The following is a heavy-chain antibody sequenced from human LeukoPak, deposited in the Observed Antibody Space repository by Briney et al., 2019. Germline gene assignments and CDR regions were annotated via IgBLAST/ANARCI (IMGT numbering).Heavy chain of an antibody. D-gene: IGHD3-10*01. CDR2: ISSSGSTI. J-gene: IGHJ6*03. Sequence: KPGGSLRLSCAASGFTFSDYYMSWIRQAPGKGLEWVSYISSSGSTIYYADSVKGRFTISRDNAKNSLYLQMNSLRAEDTAVYYCARGSGSGSYYKIRYYYYYMDVWGKGTTVTISS. CDR1: GFTFSDYY. CDR3: ARGSGSGSYYKIRYYYYYMDV. V-gene: IGHV3-11*01.